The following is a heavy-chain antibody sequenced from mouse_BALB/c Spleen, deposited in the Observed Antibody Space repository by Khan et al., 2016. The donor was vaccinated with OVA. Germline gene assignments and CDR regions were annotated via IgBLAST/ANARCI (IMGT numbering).Heavy chain of an antibody. CDR1: GYSITSDYA. CDR2: ISYSGST. V-gene: IGHV3-2*02. J-gene: IGHJ1*01. Sequence: EVKLEVSGPGLVKPSQSLSLTCTVTGYSITSDYAWNWIRQFPGNRLEWMGYISYSGSTTYNPSLKSRISITRDTSKNQFFLQLNSVTTEDTATYYCARRNRRNDVWGAGTTVTVSS. CDR3: ARRNRRNDV.